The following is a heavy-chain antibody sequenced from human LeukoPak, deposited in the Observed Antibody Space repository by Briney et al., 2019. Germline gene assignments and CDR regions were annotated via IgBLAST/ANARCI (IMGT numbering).Heavy chain of an antibody. CDR2: INHSGST. Sequence: PSETLSLTCAVYGGSFSGYYWSWIRQPPGEGLEWIGEINHSGSTNYNPSLKSRVTISVDTSKNQFSLKLSSVTAADTAVYYCASTVGTAMVNYWGQGTLVTVSS. CDR3: ASTVGTAMVNY. V-gene: IGHV4-34*01. J-gene: IGHJ4*02. D-gene: IGHD5-18*01. CDR1: GGSFSGYY.